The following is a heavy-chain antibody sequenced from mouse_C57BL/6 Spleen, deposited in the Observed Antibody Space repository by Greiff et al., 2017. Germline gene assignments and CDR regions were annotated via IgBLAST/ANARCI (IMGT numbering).Heavy chain of an antibody. Sequence: EVMLVESGPVLVKPGPSVKISCKASGFTFTDYYMHWVKQSHGKSLEWIGLVYPYNGGTSYNQKFKGKATLTVDTSSSTAYMELNSLTSEDSAVYYCAKEVDGTHYYAMDYWGQGTSVTVSS. D-gene: IGHD2-1*01. CDR2: VYPYNGGT. CDR1: GFTFTDYY. J-gene: IGHJ4*01. CDR3: AKEVDGTHYYAMDY. V-gene: IGHV1-36*01.